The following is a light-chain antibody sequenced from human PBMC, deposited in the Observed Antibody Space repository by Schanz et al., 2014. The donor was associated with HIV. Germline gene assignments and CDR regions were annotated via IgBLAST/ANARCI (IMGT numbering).Light chain of an antibody. Sequence: EIVLTQSPVILSLSPGERATLSCRASQTVSSNSLGWYQQKRGQVPRLLIYSASRRANGIPDRFSGSGSGTDFTLTISRLEPEDFAVYYCQHYGSSFGPGTKGDIK. V-gene: IGKV3-20*01. CDR3: QHYGSS. CDR2: SAS. J-gene: IGKJ3*01. CDR1: QTVSSNS.